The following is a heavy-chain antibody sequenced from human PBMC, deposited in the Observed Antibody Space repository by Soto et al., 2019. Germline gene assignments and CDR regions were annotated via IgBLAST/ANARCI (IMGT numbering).Heavy chain of an antibody. J-gene: IGHJ6*03. CDR2: IDKVGTDS. V-gene: IGHV3-74*01. Sequence: EVHLVESGGGLVQPGWSLRLSCVASEFTFSGRSVHWVRQAPGKGLVWVSGIDKVGTDSTYADSVKGRFTSSRDNAKNTVYLQMNSLRVEDTAVYYCARGWFGPDVWGKGTTVTVSS. CDR3: ARGWFGPDV. CDR1: EFTFSGRS. D-gene: IGHD3-10*01.